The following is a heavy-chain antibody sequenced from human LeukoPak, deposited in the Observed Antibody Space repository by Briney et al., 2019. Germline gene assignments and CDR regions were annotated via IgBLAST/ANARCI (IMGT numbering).Heavy chain of an antibody. CDR3: ARHDYGGNSGDY. Sequence: GGSLRLSCAASGFIFSTYGMNWVRQAPGKGLEWVQYIGTSSSTIYYADSVKGRFTISRDNAKNSLYLQMNSLRDEDTAVYYCARHDYGGNSGDYWGQGTLVTVSS. J-gene: IGHJ4*02. V-gene: IGHV3-48*02. CDR2: IGTSSSTI. D-gene: IGHD4-23*01. CDR1: GFIFSTYG.